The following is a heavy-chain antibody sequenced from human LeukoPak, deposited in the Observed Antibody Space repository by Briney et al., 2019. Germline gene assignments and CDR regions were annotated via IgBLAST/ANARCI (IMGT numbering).Heavy chain of an antibody. CDR3: ARDPEGFGATYFDY. J-gene: IGHJ4*02. Sequence: GGSLRLSCVASGFTFSSYNMNWVRQAPGKGLEWVSSISRSASNIYYADSVKGRFAISRDNAKNSFYLQMNSLRAEDTAVFYCARDPEGFGATYFDYWGQGTLVTVSS. CDR2: ISRSASNI. D-gene: IGHD3-16*01. V-gene: IGHV3-21*01. CDR1: GFTFSSYN.